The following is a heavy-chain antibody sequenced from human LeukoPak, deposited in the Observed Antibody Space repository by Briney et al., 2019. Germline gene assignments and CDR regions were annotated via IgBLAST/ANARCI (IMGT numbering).Heavy chain of an antibody. CDR3: ARGGYYDSSGNDY. Sequence: SGGSLRLSCAASGFTFSSYDMHWVRQATGKGLEWVSAIGTAGDTYYPGSVKGRFTISRENAKNSLYLQMNSLRAGDTAVYYCARGGYYDSSGNDYWGQGTLVTVSS. D-gene: IGHD3-22*01. CDR2: IGTAGDT. V-gene: IGHV3-13*01. CDR1: GFTFSSYD. J-gene: IGHJ4*02.